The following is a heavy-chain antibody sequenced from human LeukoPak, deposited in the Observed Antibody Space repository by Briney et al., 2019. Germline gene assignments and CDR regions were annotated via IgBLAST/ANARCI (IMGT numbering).Heavy chain of an antibody. CDR3: ARGTGAAWELLAY. CDR2: VNHSGST. Sequence: NPGRSLRLSCGASGFTFSSYAMHRVRQPPGKGLEWIGEVNHSGSTNYSPSLKSRVTISVDTSKNQFSLKLSSVTAADTAIYYCARGTGAAWELLAYWGQGTLVTVSS. V-gene: IGHV4-34*01. D-gene: IGHD1-26*01. J-gene: IGHJ4*02. CDR1: GFTFSSYA.